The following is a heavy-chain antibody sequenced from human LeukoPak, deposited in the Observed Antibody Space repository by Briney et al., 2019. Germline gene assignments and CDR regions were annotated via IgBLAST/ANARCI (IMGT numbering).Heavy chain of an antibody. CDR2: IWHDGSNK. D-gene: IGHD2-2*01. CDR3: ATFPARFDP. Sequence: GGSLRLSCTASGFTFSSYGMHWVRQAPGKGLEWVAVIWHDGSNKYYADSVKGRFTISRDNSKNTLYLQMNSLRAEDTAVYYCATFPARFDPWGQGTLVTVSS. CDR1: GFTFSSYG. V-gene: IGHV3-33*01. J-gene: IGHJ5*02.